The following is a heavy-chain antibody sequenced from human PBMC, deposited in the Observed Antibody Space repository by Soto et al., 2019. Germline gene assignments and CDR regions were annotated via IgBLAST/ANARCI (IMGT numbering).Heavy chain of an antibody. Sequence: SETLSLTCTVSGDSFSSRSSYWGWIRQPPGKGLEWIGSIYYTGSTYYSPSLKSRVTISVDTSKSHFSLKLSSVTAADTAVYYCGRSRLTGFYMEDVWGKGTTVTVSS. CDR1: GDSFSSRSSY. CDR3: GRSRLTGFYMEDV. V-gene: IGHV4-39*02. J-gene: IGHJ6*04. D-gene: IGHD3-9*01. CDR2: IYYTGST.